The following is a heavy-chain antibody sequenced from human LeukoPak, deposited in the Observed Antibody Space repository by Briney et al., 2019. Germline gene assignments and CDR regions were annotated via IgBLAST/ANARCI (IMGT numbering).Heavy chain of an antibody. J-gene: IGHJ4*02. CDR3: ARDSEVATGLYYYGSGLGY. Sequence: GGSLRLSCAASGFTVSSNYMSWVRQAPGKGLEWVSVIYSGGSTYYADSVKGRFTISRDNSKNTLYLQMNSLRAEDTAVYYCARDSEVATGLYYYGSGLGYWGQGTLVTVSS. CDR1: GFTVSSNY. V-gene: IGHV3-66*01. D-gene: IGHD3-10*01. CDR2: IYSGGST.